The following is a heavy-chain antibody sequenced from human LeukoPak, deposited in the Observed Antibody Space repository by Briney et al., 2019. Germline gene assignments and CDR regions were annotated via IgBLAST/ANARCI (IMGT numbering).Heavy chain of an antibody. CDR1: GYTFTGYY. J-gene: IGHJ5*01. V-gene: IGHV1-2*02. D-gene: IGHD3-10*01. CDR3: VRDYYGSGSSATNWFDS. Sequence: GSVKVSCKASGYTFTGYYMHWVRQAPGQGLEWVGWINANSGGTNYAQKLQGRVTMTTDTSTSTAYMALRSLRSDDTAVYYCVRDYYGSGSSATNWFDSWGQGTLVTVSS. CDR2: INANSGGT.